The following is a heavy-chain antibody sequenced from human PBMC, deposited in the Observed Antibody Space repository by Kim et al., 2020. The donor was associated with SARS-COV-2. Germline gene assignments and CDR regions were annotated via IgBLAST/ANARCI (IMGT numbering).Heavy chain of an antibody. CDR2: ISESGGGT. CDR3: GQFLYG. Sequence: GGSLRLSCVVSGFTFNNYAMTWVRQAPGKGLEWVSTISESGGGTNYADSVKGRFTISRDNSKNTLYLQMNSLRVEDTAVYHCGQFLYGWGRGILVTVSS. CDR1: GFTFNNYA. J-gene: IGHJ4*02. V-gene: IGHV3-23*01. D-gene: IGHD2-8*01.